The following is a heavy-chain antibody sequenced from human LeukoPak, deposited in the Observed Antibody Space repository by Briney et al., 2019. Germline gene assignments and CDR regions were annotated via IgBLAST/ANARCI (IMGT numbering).Heavy chain of an antibody. CDR3: ARDRAAGTLDF. D-gene: IGHD6-13*01. CDR1: SVSITGYY. CDR2: IQYSGTT. Sequence: SETLSLTCTVSSVSITGYYWAWIRQPPGKGLEWIGYIQYSGTTEYNPSLASRASISVDTAKDQFSLNLRSVTAADTDVYYCARDRAAGTLDFWGQGTLVTVSS. J-gene: IGHJ4*02. V-gene: IGHV4-59*01.